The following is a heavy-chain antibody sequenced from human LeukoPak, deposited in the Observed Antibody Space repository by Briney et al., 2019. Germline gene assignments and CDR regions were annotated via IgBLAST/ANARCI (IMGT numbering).Heavy chain of an antibody. CDR2: FDPEDGET. CDR3: ATDRLEIYSFHI. J-gene: IGHJ3*02. D-gene: IGHD1-1*01. V-gene: IGHV1-24*01. Sequence: RASVKVSCKVSGYTLTELSMHWVRQAPGRGLEWMGGFDPEDGETIYAQKFQGRVTMTEDTSTDTAYMELSSLTSEDTAVYYCATDRLEIYSFHIWGQGTMVTVSS. CDR1: GYTLTELS.